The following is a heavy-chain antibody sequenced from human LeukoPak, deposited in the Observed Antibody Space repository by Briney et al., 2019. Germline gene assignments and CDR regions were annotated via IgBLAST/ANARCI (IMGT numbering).Heavy chain of an antibody. CDR2: ISSSSSYI. D-gene: IGHD6-19*01. CDR3: TRGAGTGWRFDS. Sequence: GGSLRLSCAASGFTFTSCGMTWVRQAPGKGLEWVSSISSSSSYIYYSDSVKGRFTISRDNAKNSLYLQMNSLKADDTAVYYCTRGAGTGWRFDSWGQGTLVTVSS. V-gene: IGHV3-21*01. J-gene: IGHJ4*02. CDR1: GFTFTSCG.